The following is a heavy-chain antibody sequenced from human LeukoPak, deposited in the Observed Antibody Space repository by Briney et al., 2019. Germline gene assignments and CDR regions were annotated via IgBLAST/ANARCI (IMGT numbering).Heavy chain of an antibody. D-gene: IGHD6-13*01. V-gene: IGHV7-4-1*02. CDR1: GYTFTSYG. CDR2: INTNTGNP. J-gene: IGHJ4*02. Sequence: ASVKVSCKASGYTFTSYGMNWVRQAPGQGLEWMGWINTNTGNPTYAQGFTGQFVFSLDTSVSTAYLQISSLKAEDTAVYYCARSYSSSWDGGFDYWGLGTLVTVSS. CDR3: ARSYSSSWDGGFDY.